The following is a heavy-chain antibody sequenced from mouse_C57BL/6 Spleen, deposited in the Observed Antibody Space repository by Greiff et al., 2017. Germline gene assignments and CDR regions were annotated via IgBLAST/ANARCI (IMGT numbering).Heavy chain of an antibody. V-gene: IGHV1-18*01. CDR1: GYTFTDYN. CDR3: ARKLGLGYYAMDY. D-gene: IGHD4-1*01. CDR2: INPNNGGT. Sequence: EVKLQESGPELVKPGASVKIPCKASGYTFTDYNMDWVKQSHGKSLEWIGDINPNNGGTIYNQKFKGKATLTVDKSSSTAYMELRSLTSEDTAVYYCARKLGLGYYAMDYWGQGTSVTVSS. J-gene: IGHJ4*01.